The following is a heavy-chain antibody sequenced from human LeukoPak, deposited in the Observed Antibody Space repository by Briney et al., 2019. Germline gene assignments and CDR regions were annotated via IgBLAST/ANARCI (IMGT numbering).Heavy chain of an antibody. CDR1: GYTFSSYG. CDR3: ARERGGYSYGDY. D-gene: IGHD5-18*01. CDR2: INTYNRNT. V-gene: IGHV1-18*01. J-gene: IGHJ4*02. Sequence: GASVKVSCKASGYTFSSYGISWVRQAPGQGLEWMGWINTYNRNTNYAQKLQGRVTMTTDTSTSTAYMELRSLRSDDTAVYYCARERGGYSYGDYWGQGTLVTVSS.